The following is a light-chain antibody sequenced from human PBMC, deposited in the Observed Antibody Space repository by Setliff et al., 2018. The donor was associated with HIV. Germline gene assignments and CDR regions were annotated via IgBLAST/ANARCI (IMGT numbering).Light chain of an antibody. CDR1: NIGSKS. V-gene: IGLV3-21*04. CDR3: QVWDSSSDHYV. J-gene: IGLJ1*01. CDR2: YDS. Sequence: SYELTQPPSVSVAPGETASITCGGNNIGSKSVHWYQQKQGQAPVLVIYYDSDRPSGIPERFSGSNSGNTATLTISRVEAGDEADYYFQVWDSSSDHYVFGTGTKV.